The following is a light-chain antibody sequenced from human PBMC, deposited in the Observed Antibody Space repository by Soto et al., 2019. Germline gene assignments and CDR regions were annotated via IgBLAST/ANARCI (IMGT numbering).Light chain of an antibody. CDR2: DAS. Sequence: EIVLTQSPATLSLSPGERATLSCRASQSVSSYLAWYQQKPGQAPRLLIYDASTRATGIPARFSGSGSGTEFTLTISSLQSEDFAVYYCQQYGSSPAVTFGGGTKVDI. V-gene: IGKV3-11*01. CDR1: QSVSSY. CDR3: QQYGSSPAVT. J-gene: IGKJ4*01.